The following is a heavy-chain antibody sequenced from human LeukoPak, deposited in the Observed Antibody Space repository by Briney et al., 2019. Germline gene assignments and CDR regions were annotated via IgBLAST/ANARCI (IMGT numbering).Heavy chain of an antibody. Sequence: GESLQISCKGSGSSFTSYWIGWVRQLPGKGLEWMGIIYPGDSDTRYSPSFQGQVTISADKSISTAYLQWSSLKASDTAMYYCARHGEQWLVPYNWFDPWGQGTLVTVSS. CDR1: GSSFTSYW. D-gene: IGHD6-19*01. J-gene: IGHJ5*02. CDR3: ARHGEQWLVPYNWFDP. V-gene: IGHV5-51*01. CDR2: IYPGDSDT.